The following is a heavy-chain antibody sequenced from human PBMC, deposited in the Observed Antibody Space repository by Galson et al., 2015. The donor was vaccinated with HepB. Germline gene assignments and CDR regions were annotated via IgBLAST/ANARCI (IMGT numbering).Heavy chain of an antibody. CDR1: GYTSTSYY. J-gene: IGHJ4*02. V-gene: IGHV1-46*01. Sequence: SVKVSCKASGYTSTSYYMHWVRQAPGQGLEWMGIINPSGGSTSYAQKFQGRVTMTRDTSTSTVYMELSSLRSEDTAVYYCARDSSGYSSGWYPPDYWGQGTLVTVSS. CDR2: INPSGGST. D-gene: IGHD6-19*01. CDR3: ARDSSGYSSGWYPPDY.